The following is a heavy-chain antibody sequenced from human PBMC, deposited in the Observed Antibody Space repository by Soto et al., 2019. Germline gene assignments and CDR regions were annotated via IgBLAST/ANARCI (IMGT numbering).Heavy chain of an antibody. D-gene: IGHD2-15*01. CDR3: AGVVAATGGGGFDY. CDR1: GYTFTGYY. V-gene: IGHV1-2*04. CDR2: INPNSGGT. J-gene: IGHJ4*02. Sequence: ASVKVSCKASGYTFTGYYMHWVRQAPGQGLEWMGWINPNSGGTNYAQKFQGWVTMTRDTSISTAYMELSRLRSDDTAVYYCAGVVAATGGGGFDYWGQGTLVTVSS.